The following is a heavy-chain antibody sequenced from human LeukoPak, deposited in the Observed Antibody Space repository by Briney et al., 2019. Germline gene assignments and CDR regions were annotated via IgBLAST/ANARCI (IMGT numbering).Heavy chain of an antibody. CDR1: GGSISSYY. D-gene: IGHD2-15*01. CDR3: ARLAGKLGSEDY. V-gene: IGHV4-59*01. CDR2: IYYSGST. Sequence: SETLSLTCTVSGGSISSYYWSWIRQPPGKGLEWIGSIYYSGSTNYNPSLRRRVTISVVPSKAQSSLKLSSVTAADTAVYYCARLAGKLGSEDYWGQGTLVTVSS. J-gene: IGHJ4*02.